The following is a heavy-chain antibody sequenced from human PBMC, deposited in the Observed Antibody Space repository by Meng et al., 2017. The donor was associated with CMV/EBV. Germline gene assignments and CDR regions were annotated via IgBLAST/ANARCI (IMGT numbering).Heavy chain of an antibody. V-gene: IGHV4-39*01. D-gene: IGHD3-16*02. Sequence: SETLSLTCTVSGGSISSSSYYWGWIRQPPGKGLELIGSIYYSGSTYYNPSLKSRVTISVDTSKNQFSLKLSSVTAADTAVYYCARHSSMRLSCWFDPWGQGTLVTVSS. J-gene: IGHJ5*02. CDR2: IYYSGST. CDR3: ARHSSMRLSCWFDP. CDR1: GGSISSSSYY.